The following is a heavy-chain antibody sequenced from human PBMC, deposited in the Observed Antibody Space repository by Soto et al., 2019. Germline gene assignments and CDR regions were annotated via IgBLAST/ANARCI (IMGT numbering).Heavy chain of an antibody. D-gene: IGHD6-13*01. J-gene: IGHJ4*02. CDR1: GGSISSYY. CDR3: ARGFPGIAAADNFDY. Sequence: PSGTLSLTCTVSGGSISSYYWSWIRQPPGKGLEWIGYIYYSGSTNYNPSLKSRVTISVDTSKNQFSLKLSSVTAADTAVYYCARGFPGIAAADNFDYWGQGTLVTVSS. CDR2: IYYSGST. V-gene: IGHV4-59*01.